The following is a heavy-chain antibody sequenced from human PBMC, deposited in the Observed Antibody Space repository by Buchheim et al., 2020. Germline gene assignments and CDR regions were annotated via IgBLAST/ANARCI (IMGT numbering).Heavy chain of an antibody. CDR1: GFTFSSYT. Sequence: QVQLVESGGGVVQPGRSLRLSCAASGFTFSSYTMHWVRQAPGKGLEWVAVISYDGSNKYYADSVKGRFTISRDNSQNTLYLQMNSLRAEDTAVYYCARALLRAYYFDYWGQGTL. CDR2: ISYDGSNK. D-gene: IGHD4-17*01. J-gene: IGHJ4*02. CDR3: ARALLRAYYFDY. V-gene: IGHV3-30-3*01.